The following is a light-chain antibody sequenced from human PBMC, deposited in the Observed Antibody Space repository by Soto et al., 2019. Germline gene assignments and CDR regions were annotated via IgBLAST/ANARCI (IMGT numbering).Light chain of an antibody. CDR3: QHYNSYSEA. J-gene: IGKJ1*01. V-gene: IGKV1-5*03. Sequence: DVQMTQSASSLSASVGDCLTITCRASQYISTYLNWYQQKPGKAPKLLIYKASTLKSGVPSRFSGSGSGTEFTLTISSLHPDDFATYYCQHYNSYSEAFGQGTKVDIK. CDR1: QYISTY. CDR2: KAS.